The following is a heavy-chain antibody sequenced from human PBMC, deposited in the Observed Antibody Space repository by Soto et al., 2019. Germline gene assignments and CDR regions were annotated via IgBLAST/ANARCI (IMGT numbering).Heavy chain of an antibody. D-gene: IGHD2-15*01. V-gene: IGHV1-2*04. Sequence: ASVKVSCKASGYTFTGYYMHWVRQAPGQGLEWMGWINPNSGGTNYAQKFQGWVTMTRDTSISTAYMELSRLRSDDTAVYYCARLSGLGYCSGGSCLDAFDIWGQGTMVTVSS. J-gene: IGHJ3*02. CDR2: INPNSGGT. CDR3: ARLSGLGYCSGGSCLDAFDI. CDR1: GYTFTGYY.